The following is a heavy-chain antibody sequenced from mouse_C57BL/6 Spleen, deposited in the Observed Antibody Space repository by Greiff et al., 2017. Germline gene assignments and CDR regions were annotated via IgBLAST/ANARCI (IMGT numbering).Heavy chain of an antibody. CDR3: TTSLVATRAMDD. J-gene: IGHJ4*01. CDR1: GFNIKDDY. V-gene: IGHV14-4*01. CDR2: IDPENGDT. D-gene: IGHD1-1*01. Sequence: EVQLQQSGAELVRPGASVKLSCTASGFNIKDDYMHWVKQRPEQGLEWIGWIDPENGDTEYASKFQGKATITADTSSNTAYLQLSSLTSEDTAVYYCTTSLVATRAMDDWGQGTSVTVSS.